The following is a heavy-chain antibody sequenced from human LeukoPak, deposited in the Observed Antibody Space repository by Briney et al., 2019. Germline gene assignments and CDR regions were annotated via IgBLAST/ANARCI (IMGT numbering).Heavy chain of an antibody. CDR2: IKQDGSEK. J-gene: IGHJ5*02. CDR3: ARGVITMVRGVTYWFDP. Sequence: GGSLRLSCAASGFTFSSYWMSWVRQAPGKGLEWVANIKQDGSEKYYVDSVKGRFTISRDNAKNSLYLQMNSLRAEDTAVYYCARGVITMVRGVTYWFDPWGQGTLVTVSS. D-gene: IGHD3-10*01. V-gene: IGHV3-7*04. CDR1: GFTFSSYW.